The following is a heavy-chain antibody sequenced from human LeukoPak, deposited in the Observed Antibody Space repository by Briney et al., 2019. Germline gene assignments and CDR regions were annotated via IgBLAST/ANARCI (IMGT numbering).Heavy chain of an antibody. J-gene: IGHJ4*02. CDR1: AGSISSSSAY. V-gene: IGHV4-39*01. CDR2: IYYTKNT. CDR3: ASPRGFSYGYFDY. D-gene: IGHD5-18*01. Sequence: PSETPSLTCTVPAGSISSSSAYWCWIPQPPVKRLVWIGSIYYTKNTYYNPSLESRVTISADTSKNQFSLTLGSVSATDTAVYYCASPRGFSYGYFDYWGQGTLVTVSS.